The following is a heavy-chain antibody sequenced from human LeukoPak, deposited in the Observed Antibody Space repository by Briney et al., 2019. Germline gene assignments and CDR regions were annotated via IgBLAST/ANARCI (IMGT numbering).Heavy chain of an antibody. Sequence: PGGSLRLSCAASGSTLSSYAMSWVRQAPGKGLEWVSAISVSGGSTYYADSVKGRFTISRDNPKNTLYLQMNSLRAEDTAVYYCAPRIVGATVVDLWGRGTLVTVSS. CDR3: APRIVGATVVDL. J-gene: IGHJ2*01. D-gene: IGHD1-26*01. CDR1: GSTLSSYA. V-gene: IGHV3-23*01. CDR2: ISVSGGST.